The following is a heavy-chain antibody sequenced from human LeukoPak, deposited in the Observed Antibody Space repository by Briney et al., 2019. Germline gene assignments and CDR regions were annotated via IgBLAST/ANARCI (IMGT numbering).Heavy chain of an antibody. CDR1: GFTFSS. D-gene: IGHD4-17*01. J-gene: IGHJ4*02. V-gene: IGHV3-23*01. CDR3: AKRAVTFDY. Sequence: GASLRLSCAASGFTFSSMSWVRQAPGKRLEWASALTASGTDINTYYADSVKGRFTISRDSSKNTLYLQMNSLRTEDTAIYYCAKRAVTFDYWGQGTLVTVSS. CDR2: LTASGTDINT.